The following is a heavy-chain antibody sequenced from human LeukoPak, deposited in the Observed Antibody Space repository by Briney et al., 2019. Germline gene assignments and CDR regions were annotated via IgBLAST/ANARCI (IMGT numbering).Heavy chain of an antibody. CDR1: GYTFTRYG. J-gene: IGHJ5*02. CDR3: ARDKIAAAGGWFDP. V-gene: IGHV1-18*01. CDR2: ISAYNGNT. Sequence: ASVKVSCEASGYTFTRYGISWVRQAPGQGLEWMGWISAYNGNTNYAQKLQGRVTMTTDTSTSTAYMELRSLRSDDTAVYYCARDKIAAAGGWFDPWGQGTLVTVSS. D-gene: IGHD6-13*01.